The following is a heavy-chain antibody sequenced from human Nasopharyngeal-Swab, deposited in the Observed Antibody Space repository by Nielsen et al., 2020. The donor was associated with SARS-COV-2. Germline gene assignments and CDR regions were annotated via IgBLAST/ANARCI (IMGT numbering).Heavy chain of an antibody. CDR3: ARDRRRGSGEVIKVHGANYYYYGMDV. D-gene: IGHD3-22*01. CDR2: IYYSGST. V-gene: IGHV4-59*01. Sequence: SETLSLPCTVSGCSIISYYWSWIRQPPGKGLECIGYIYYSGSTNYNPSLKSRVTISVDTSKNQFSLKLSSVTAEDTAVYYCARDRRRGSGEVIKVHGANYYYYGMDVWGQGTTVTVSS. CDR1: GCSIISYY. J-gene: IGHJ6*02.